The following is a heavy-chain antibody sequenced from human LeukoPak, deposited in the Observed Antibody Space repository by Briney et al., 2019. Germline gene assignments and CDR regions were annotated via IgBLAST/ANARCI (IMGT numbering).Heavy chain of an antibody. J-gene: IGHJ4*02. CDR3: AREGGDIVVVPAAKDY. Sequence: GGSLRLSCAASGFTFSSYWMTWVRQAPGKGLEWVANIKQDGSEKYYMDSVKGRFTISRDNAKNSLYLQMNSLRAEDTAVYYCAREGGDIVVVPAAKDYWGQGTLVTVSS. V-gene: IGHV3-7*01. D-gene: IGHD2-2*01. CDR1: GFTFSSYW. CDR2: IKQDGSEK.